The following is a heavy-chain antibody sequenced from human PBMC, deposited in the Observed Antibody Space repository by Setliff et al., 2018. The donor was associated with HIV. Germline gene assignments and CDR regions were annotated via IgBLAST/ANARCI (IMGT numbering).Heavy chain of an antibody. D-gene: IGHD3-10*01. CDR2: INPYSGGT. CDR1: GYTFTAYY. J-gene: IGHJ3*02. Sequence: GASVKVSCKASGYTFTAYYIHWVRQAPGQGLEWMGWINPYSGGTNYAQNFQGWVTMTRDTSTTTAYMELSRLTSDDTALYFCVREVRAAYKGPLWFGQSDPRPDTFDIWGQGTMVTVSS. CDR3: VREVRAAYKGPLWFGQSDPRPDTFDI. V-gene: IGHV1-2*04.